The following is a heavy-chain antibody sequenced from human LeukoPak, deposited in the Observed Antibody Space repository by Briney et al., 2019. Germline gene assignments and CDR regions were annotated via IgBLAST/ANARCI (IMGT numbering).Heavy chain of an antibody. D-gene: IGHD3-22*01. V-gene: IGHV1-46*01. Sequence: GASVKVSCKASGYTFTCYYMHWVRQAPGQGLELMGIINPSGGSTSYAQKFQGRVTMTRDTSTSTVYMELSRLSSKDTAVYYCAYGAVYYYDSSGPNGVWFDPWGQGTLVTVSS. J-gene: IGHJ5*02. CDR3: AYGAVYYYDSSGPNGVWFDP. CDR1: GYTFTCYY. CDR2: INPSGGST.